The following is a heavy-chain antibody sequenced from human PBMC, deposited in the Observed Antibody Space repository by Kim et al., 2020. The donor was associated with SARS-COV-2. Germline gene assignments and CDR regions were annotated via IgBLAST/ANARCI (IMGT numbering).Heavy chain of an antibody. J-gene: IGHJ3*01. V-gene: IGHV3-53*01. CDR2: IYVAGKT. Sequence: GGSLRLSCAATGFSVSNNYMSWVRQTPGKGLEWVSSIYVAGKTYYTDSVKGRFTISRDSSHNTLYLQMSGLRVEDTAVYFCAARAGTWDSLHFDFNLWG. CDR1: GFSVSNNY. D-gene: IGHD1-26*01. CDR3: AARAGTWDSLHFDFNL.